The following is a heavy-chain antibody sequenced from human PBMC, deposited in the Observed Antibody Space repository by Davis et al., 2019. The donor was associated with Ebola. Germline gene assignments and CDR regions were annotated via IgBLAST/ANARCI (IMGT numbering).Heavy chain of an antibody. V-gene: IGHV4-4*02. CDR3: ARDSDQRLRVGWYFDL. D-gene: IGHD3-10*01. Sequence: MPGGSLRLSCAVSGASISSSNWWNWVRQPPGKGLEWIGEVYHTGGTNYNPSLKSRVTISVDKSKNQFSLKLNSVTAADTAVYYCARDSDQRLRVGWYFDLWGRGTLVTVSS. J-gene: IGHJ2*01. CDR2: VYHTGGT. CDR1: GASISSSNW.